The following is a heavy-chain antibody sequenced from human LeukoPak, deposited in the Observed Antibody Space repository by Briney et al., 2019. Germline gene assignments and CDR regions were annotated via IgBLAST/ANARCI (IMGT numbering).Heavy chain of an antibody. J-gene: IGHJ1*01. CDR2: INHSGST. CDR3: ARTPWYNWDDLKYFQH. CDR1: GGSFSGYY. V-gene: IGHV4-34*01. D-gene: IGHD1-1*01. Sequence: PSETLSLTCAVSGGSFSGYYWSWIRQPPGKGLEWIGEINHSGSTNYNPSLKSRVTISVDTSKNQFSLKLSSVTAADTAVYYCARTPWYNWDDLKYFQHWGQGTLVTVSS.